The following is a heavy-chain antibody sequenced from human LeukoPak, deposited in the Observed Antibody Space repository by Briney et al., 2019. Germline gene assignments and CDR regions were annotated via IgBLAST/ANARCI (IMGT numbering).Heavy chain of an antibody. D-gene: IGHD3-10*01. Sequence: GGSLRLSCAASGFTFSSTLMHWVRQGPGKGLVWVSHISSDGRSTRYADSVKGRFTISRENAKNTLYLQMNSLRAEDTAVYFCARDFSGAIDYWGQGTQVTVSS. V-gene: IGHV3-74*01. CDR3: ARDFSGAIDY. CDR1: GFTFSSTL. J-gene: IGHJ4*02. CDR2: ISSDGRST.